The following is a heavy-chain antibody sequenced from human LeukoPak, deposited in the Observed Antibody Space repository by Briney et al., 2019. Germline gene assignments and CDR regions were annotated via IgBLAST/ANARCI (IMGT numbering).Heavy chain of an antibody. V-gene: IGHV4-34*01. J-gene: IGHJ4*02. CDR1: GGSFSGYY. CDR3: ARVWGSSWPYYFDY. D-gene: IGHD6-13*01. CDR2: INHSGST. Sequence: SETLSLTCAVYGGSFSGYYWSWIRQPPGKGLEWIGEINHSGSTNYNPSLRSQVTISVDTSKNQFSLKLSSVTAADTAVYYCARVWGSSWPYYFDYWGQGTLVTVSS.